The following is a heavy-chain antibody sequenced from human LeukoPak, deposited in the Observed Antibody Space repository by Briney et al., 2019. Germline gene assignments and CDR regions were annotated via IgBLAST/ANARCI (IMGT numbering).Heavy chain of an antibody. CDR3: AKDIQLSA. CDR2: IASSGRNT. J-gene: IGHJ3*01. Sequence: GSLRLSCAASGFNFNDAAMTWVRQAPGKGLEWVSLIASSGRNTYYTDSVRGRFTISRDNSKNTLSLQMNSLRVEDTAMYYCAKDIQLSAWGLGTMVTVSS. CDR1: GFNFNDAA. D-gene: IGHD5-24*01. V-gene: IGHV3-23*01.